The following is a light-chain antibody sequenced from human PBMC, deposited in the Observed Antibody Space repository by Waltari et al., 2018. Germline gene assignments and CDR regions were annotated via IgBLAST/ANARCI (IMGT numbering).Light chain of an antibody. CDR3: FSYAGSNSFA. CDR1: SNAIGSYNF. Sequence: QSALTQPAPVSGSPGQSITVSCIGTSNAIGSYNFVSWFQQHPGRAPKLMIYDVSERPLGVSNRFSGSKSGNTASLTISGLQAEDEADYYCFSYAGSNSFAFGGGTRVTVL. J-gene: IGLJ2*01. CDR2: DVS. V-gene: IGLV2-23*02.